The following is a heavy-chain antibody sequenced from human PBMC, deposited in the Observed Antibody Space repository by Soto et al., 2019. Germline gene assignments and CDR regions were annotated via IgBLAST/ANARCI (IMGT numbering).Heavy chain of an antibody. CDR1: GYTFTSYG. V-gene: IGHV1-18*01. J-gene: IGHJ4*02. CDR3: ARGQTWIQLWLLGY. Sequence: VKVSCKASGYTFTSYGISWVRQAPGQGLEWMGWISAYNGNTNYAQKLQGRVTMTTDTSTSTAYMELRSLRSEDTAVYYCARGQTWIQLWLLGYWGQGTLVTVSS. CDR2: ISAYNGNT. D-gene: IGHD5-18*01.